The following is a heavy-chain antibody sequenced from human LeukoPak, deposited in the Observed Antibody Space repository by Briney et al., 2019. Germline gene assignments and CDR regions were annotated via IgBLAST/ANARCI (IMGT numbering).Heavy chain of an antibody. V-gene: IGHV3-66*01. CDR3: ARAKEAAAAFDP. CDR2: IYSGGST. J-gene: IGHJ5*02. CDR1: GITVSSNY. Sequence: GGSLRLSCAASGITVSSNYMSWVRQAPGKGLEWVSIIYSGGSTYYADSVKGRFTISRDDSKNTLYLQMNSLRAEDTAVYYCARAKEAAAAFDPWAQGTLVTVSS. D-gene: IGHD6-13*01.